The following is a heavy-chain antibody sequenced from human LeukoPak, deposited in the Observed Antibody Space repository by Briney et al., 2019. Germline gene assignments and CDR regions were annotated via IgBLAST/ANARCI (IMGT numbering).Heavy chain of an antibody. CDR2: INPNSGGT. J-gene: IGHJ4*02. V-gene: IGHV1-2*02. Sequence: ASVKVSCKASGYTFTGYYMHWVRQAPGQGLEWMGWINPNSGGTNYAQKFQGRVTMTRDTSISAAYMELSRLRSDDTAVYYCARDRGSGWESYGAFDYWGQGTLVTVSS. D-gene: IGHD4/OR15-4a*01. CDR1: GYTFTGYY. CDR3: ARDRGSGWESYGAFDY.